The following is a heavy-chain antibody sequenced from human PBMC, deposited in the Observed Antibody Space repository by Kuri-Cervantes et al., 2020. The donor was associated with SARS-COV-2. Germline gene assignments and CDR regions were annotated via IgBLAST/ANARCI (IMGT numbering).Heavy chain of an antibody. Sequence: SETLSLTCTVSGGSISSGYYWGWIRQPPGKGLEWIGSIYHSGSTYYNPPLKSRVTISVDTSKNQFSLKLSSVTAADTAVYYCVVARDYYYGSGSYPSFDYWGQGTLVTVSS. V-gene: IGHV4-38-2*02. D-gene: IGHD3-10*01. J-gene: IGHJ4*02. CDR3: VVARDYYYGSGSYPSFDY. CDR1: GGSISSGYY. CDR2: IYHSGST.